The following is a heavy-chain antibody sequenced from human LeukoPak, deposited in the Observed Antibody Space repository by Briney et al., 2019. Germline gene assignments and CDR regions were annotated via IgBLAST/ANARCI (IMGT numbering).Heavy chain of an antibody. CDR1: GFTFSSYG. J-gene: IGHJ3*02. CDR3: AKDRLSGSYYDSAFDI. Sequence: LPGGSLRLSCAASGFTFSSYGMSWVRQAPGKGLEWVSGISGNSGTTYSADSVKGRFTISRDNSKNTLYLQMNSLRAEDMDVYYCAKDRLSGSYYDSAFDIWGQGTMVTVSS. V-gene: IGHV3-23*01. D-gene: IGHD1-26*01. CDR2: ISGNSGTT.